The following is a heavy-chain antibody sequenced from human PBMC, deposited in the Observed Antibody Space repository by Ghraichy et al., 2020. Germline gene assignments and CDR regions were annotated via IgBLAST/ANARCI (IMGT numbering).Heavy chain of an antibody. CDR1: GGSFSSGGYY. D-gene: IGHD4-17*01. CDR2: FYFSGST. CDR3: ARRLGDYNPYFDY. V-gene: IGHV4-39*01. Sequence: SETLSLTCNVSGGSFSSGGYYWGWIRQPPGKGLEWIGTFYFSGSTSFNPSLKSRVTISVDTSKNQFSLKLSSVTAADTAVYYCARRLGDYNPYFDYWGQGTLVIVSS. J-gene: IGHJ4*02.